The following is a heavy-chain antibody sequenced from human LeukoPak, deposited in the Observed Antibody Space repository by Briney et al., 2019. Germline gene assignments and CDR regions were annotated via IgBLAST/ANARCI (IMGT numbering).Heavy chain of an antibody. J-gene: IGHJ4*02. Sequence: ASVTVSCKASGGTFSSYAISWGRQAPGQGLEWMGGIIPIFGTANYAQKFQSRVTITTDESTSTAYMELSSLISEDTAVYYCARGKYSRGWYQLLSFWGRGTLVTVSS. CDR1: GGTFSSYA. CDR2: IIPIFGTA. CDR3: ARGKYSRGWYQLLSF. D-gene: IGHD6-19*01. V-gene: IGHV1-69*05.